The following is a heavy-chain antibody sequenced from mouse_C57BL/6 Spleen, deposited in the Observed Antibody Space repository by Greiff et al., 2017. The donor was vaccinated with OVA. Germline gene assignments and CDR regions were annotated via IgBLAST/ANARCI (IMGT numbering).Heavy chain of an antibody. CDR3: ARVAFWAFDY. J-gene: IGHJ2*01. Sequence: EVQVVESEGGLVQPGRSLKLSCTASGFTFSDYYMAWVRQVPEKGLEWVANINYDGSSTYYLDSLKSRFIISRDNAKNILYLQMSSLKSEDTATYYCARVAFWAFDYWGQGTTLTVSS. CDR1: GFTFSDYY. CDR2: INYDGSST. D-gene: IGHD3-1*01. V-gene: IGHV5-16*01.